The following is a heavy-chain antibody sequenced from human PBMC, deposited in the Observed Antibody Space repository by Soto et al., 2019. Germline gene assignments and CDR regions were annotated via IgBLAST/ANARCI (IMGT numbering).Heavy chain of an antibody. CDR1: GGSINTYNLF. CDR3: ARVNVTLDL. CDR2: IHYGGNA. V-gene: IGHV4-39*01. Sequence: QLQLEESDPGLVGPSETLSLTCTVSGGSINTYNLFWAWVRQPPGKGLEWIASIHYGGNAYYSPSLTTRATISRDTSKNRVSLELRSVTAADTAAYYCARVNVTLDLWGLGTLVTVSS. D-gene: IGHD2-21*02. J-gene: IGHJ4*02.